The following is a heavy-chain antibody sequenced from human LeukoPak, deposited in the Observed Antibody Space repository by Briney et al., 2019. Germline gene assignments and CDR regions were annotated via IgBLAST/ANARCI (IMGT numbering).Heavy chain of an antibody. CDR3: ASVSVASYFDY. Sequence: PGESLTLSCAVSGFTFSSYWMSWVRQAPGEGLGWVANIKQDGSEKYYVASVKGRFTISRDNAKNSLYLQMNSLRAEDTAVYYCASVSVASYFDYWGQGTLVTVSS. D-gene: IGHD6-19*01. CDR2: IKQDGSEK. CDR1: GFTFSSYW. V-gene: IGHV3-7*02. J-gene: IGHJ4*02.